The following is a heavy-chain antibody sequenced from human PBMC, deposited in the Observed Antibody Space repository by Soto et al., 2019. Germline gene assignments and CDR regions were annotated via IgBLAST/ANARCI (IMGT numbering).Heavy chain of an antibody. CDR2: IWYDGNNK. Sequence: QVQLVESGGGVVQPGRSLRLSCAASGFTFSSYGMHWVRQAPGKGLEWVAVIWYDGNNKYYADSVKGRFTISRDNSKNTLYLQMNSLRAEDTAVYYYASGSSGVRFDYWGQGTLVTVSS. CDR3: ASGSSGVRFDY. J-gene: IGHJ4*02. CDR1: GFTFSSYG. D-gene: IGHD2-15*01. V-gene: IGHV3-33*01.